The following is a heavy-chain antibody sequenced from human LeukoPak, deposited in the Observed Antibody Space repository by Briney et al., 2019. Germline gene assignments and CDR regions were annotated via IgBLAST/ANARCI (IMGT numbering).Heavy chain of an antibody. CDR1: GDSISSYY. D-gene: IGHD3-10*01. J-gene: IGHJ5*02. CDR3: ARDQGMVRTNWFDP. V-gene: IGHV4-31*03. Sequence: SETLSLTCTVSGDSISSYYWGWIRQHPGKGLEWIGYIYYSGSTYYNPSLKSRVTISVDTSKNQFSLKLSSVTAADTAVYYCARDQGMVRTNWFDPWGQGTLVTVSS. CDR2: IYYSGST.